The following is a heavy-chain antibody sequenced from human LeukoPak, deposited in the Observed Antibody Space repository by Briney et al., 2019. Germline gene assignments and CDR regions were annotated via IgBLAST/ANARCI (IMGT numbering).Heavy chain of an antibody. CDR1: GFAFSNYA. V-gene: IGHV3-30*01. D-gene: IGHD2-8*01. J-gene: IGHJ6*03. CDR3: ARARIKTNSGYYYYMDV. Sequence: GRSLRLSCAASGFAFSNYAMHWVRQAPGKGLEWVAVISYDGSNRYYADSVKGRFTISRDNSTHTLFLQMNNLTAEDTAVSYCARARIKTNSGYYYYMDVWGKGTTVTVSS. CDR2: ISYDGSNR.